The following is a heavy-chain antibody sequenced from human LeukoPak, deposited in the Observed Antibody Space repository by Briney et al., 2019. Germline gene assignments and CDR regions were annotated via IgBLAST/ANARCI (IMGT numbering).Heavy chain of an antibody. V-gene: IGHV3-23*01. CDR1: GFTFSTFA. CDR3: AKVKYSYDTSGPNGLGYYYYMDV. D-gene: IGHD3-22*01. CDR2: ISGSGANT. Sequence: PGRSLRLSCAASGFTFSTFAMTWVRQAPGKGLEWVSGISGSGANTYYADSVKGRFTISRENSKNTLYLQKNSLRVEDTALYYCAKVKYSYDTSGPNGLGYYYYMDVWGKGTTVTVSS. J-gene: IGHJ6*03.